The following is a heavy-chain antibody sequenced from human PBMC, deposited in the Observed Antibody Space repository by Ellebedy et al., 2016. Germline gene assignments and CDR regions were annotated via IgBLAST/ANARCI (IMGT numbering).Heavy chain of an antibody. Sequence: GGSLRLSCAGSGFSFRNSWMTWVRQAPGKGLAWVASIKQDGSQKDYVDSVKGRFTISRDNAKGSLYLEMTGLRVEDTAVYYCGAGDGWLSDYWGQGTLVTVSS. CDR2: IKQDGSQK. CDR3: GAGDGWLSDY. CDR1: GFSFRNSW. D-gene: IGHD5-24*01. J-gene: IGHJ4*02. V-gene: IGHV3-7*01.